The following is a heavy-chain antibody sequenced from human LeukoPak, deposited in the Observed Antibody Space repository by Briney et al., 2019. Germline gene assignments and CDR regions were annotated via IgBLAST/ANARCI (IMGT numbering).Heavy chain of an antibody. CDR3: ARDLGMVRGESGFDP. V-gene: IGHV4-39*02. CDR2: IYYSGST. CDR1: GGSISSSSYY. Sequence: SETLSLTCTVSGGSISSSSYYWGWIRQPPAKGLEWIGSIYYSGSTYYNPSLKSRVTISVDTSKNQFSLKLSSVTAADTAVYYCARDLGMVRGESGFDPWGQGTLVTVAS. J-gene: IGHJ5*02. D-gene: IGHD3-10*01.